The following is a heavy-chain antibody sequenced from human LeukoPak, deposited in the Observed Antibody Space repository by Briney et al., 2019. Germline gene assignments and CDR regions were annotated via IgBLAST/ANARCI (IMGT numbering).Heavy chain of an antibody. D-gene: IGHD6-19*01. Sequence: GGSLRLSCAASGFTFSSYAMSWVRQAPGKGLEWVSAISGSGGSTYYADSVKGRLTISRDNSKNTLYLQMNSLRVEDTAVYCCANGYSSGWYGFGYWGQGTLVIVSS. CDR2: ISGSGGST. V-gene: IGHV3-23*01. CDR1: GFTFSSYA. CDR3: ANGYSSGWYGFGY. J-gene: IGHJ4*02.